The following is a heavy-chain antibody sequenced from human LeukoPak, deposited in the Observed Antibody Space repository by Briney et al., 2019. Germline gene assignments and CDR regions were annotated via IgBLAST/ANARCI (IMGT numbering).Heavy chain of an antibody. CDR1: GLTFSGYW. CDR2: IKTDGSST. Sequence: PGGSLSLSCAASGLTFSGYWMHWVRHGTGKGLVWVGRIKTDGSSTPYADCVEGRFAISRDNAKNTLYLQINSLRAEDTAVYYCARDPELCGYSFFDYWGQGSLVTVSS. V-gene: IGHV3-74*01. J-gene: IGHJ4*02. D-gene: IGHD3-22*01. CDR3: ARDPELCGYSFFDY.